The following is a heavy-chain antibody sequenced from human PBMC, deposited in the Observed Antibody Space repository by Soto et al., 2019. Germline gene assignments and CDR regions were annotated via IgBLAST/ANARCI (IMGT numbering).Heavy chain of an antibody. CDR2: INPSGGST. V-gene: IGHV1-46*03. CDR1: GYTFTSYY. J-gene: IGHJ5*02. Sequence: ASVKVSCKASGYTFTSYYMHWVRQAPGQGLEWMGIINPSGGSTSYAQKFQGRVTMTRDTSTSTVYMELSSLRSEDTAVYYCARADIVVVVAATLQSLWFDPWGKGTLVTVAS. D-gene: IGHD2-15*01. CDR3: ARADIVVVVAATLQSLWFDP.